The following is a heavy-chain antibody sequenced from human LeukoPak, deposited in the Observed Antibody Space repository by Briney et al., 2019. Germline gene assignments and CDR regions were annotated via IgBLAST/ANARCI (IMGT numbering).Heavy chain of an antibody. D-gene: IGHD6-13*01. CDR2: IRRRIFGETA. J-gene: IGHJ6*02. CDR3: TREGAAAAYGMDV. CDR1: GFTFGDYA. Sequence: HTGGSLRRSCTASGFTFGDYAVSWVRRAPGRGLEWVGLIRRRIFGETADYAASVKGRFTISRDDSKSIAYLQMNSLKTEDTAVYYCTREGAAAAYGMDVWGQGTTVTVSS. V-gene: IGHV3-49*04.